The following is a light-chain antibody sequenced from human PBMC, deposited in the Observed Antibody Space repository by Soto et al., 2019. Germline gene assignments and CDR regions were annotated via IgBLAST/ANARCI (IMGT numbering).Light chain of an antibody. V-gene: IGKV3-20*01. J-gene: IGKJ5*01. Sequence: EIVLTQSPGTLSLSPGERATLSCRSSQSVSSSHLAWYQQKPGQAPRLLIYGASSRATGIPARFSGSGSGTDFTLTISSLEPEDFAIYYCQQRVNWPPITFGQGTRLEIK. CDR1: QSVSSSH. CDR2: GAS. CDR3: QQRVNWPPIT.